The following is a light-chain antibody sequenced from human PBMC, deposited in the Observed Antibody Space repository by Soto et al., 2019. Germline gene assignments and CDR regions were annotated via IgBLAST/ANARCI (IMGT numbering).Light chain of an antibody. V-gene: IGKV1D-12*01. CDR1: QAISTW. CDR2: AAS. J-gene: IGKJ1*01. Sequence: DIQMTQSPSSVSASVGDRVTITCRASQAISTWLAWYQQKPGKAPKLLIYAASNLQTGVPSRFSGSGSGTDFPLTISSLQPEDFETYSCQQDNSFPLTFGQGTKVEIK. CDR3: QQDNSFPLT.